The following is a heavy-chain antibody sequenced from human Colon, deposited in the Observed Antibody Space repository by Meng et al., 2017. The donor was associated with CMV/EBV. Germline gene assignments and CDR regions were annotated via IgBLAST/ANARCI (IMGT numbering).Heavy chain of an antibody. CDR2: IRTKAHNYAT. J-gene: IGHJ4*02. CDR3: CRPTAVASSATDY. V-gene: IGHV3-73*01. D-gene: IGHD6-19*01. CDR1: GFTFSDSA. Sequence: GGSLRLSCAASGFTFSDSAMYWVRQASGQGLEWVGRIRTKAHNYATTYAASVEGRFTISRDDSKNMVYLEMHSLKTEDTALYYCCRPTAVASSATDYWGQGTLVTVSS.